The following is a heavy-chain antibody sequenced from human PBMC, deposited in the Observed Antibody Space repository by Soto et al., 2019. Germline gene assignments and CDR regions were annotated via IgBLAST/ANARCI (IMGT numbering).Heavy chain of an antibody. D-gene: IGHD2-2*01. V-gene: IGHV5-10-1*03. CDR3: ARTDIVVVPAATPYYYGMDV. CDR2: IDPSDSYT. J-gene: IGHJ6*02. Sequence: EVQLGQSGAEVKKPGESLRISCKGSGYSFTSYCISWVRQMPGKGLEWMGRIDPSDSYTNYSPSFQAHVTISADKSISTAYLQWSSLKASDTAMYYCARTDIVVVPAATPYYYGMDVWGQGTTVTVSS. CDR1: GYSFTSYC.